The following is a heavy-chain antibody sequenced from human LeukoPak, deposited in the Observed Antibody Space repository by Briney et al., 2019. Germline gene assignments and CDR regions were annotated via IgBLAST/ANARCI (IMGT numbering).Heavy chain of an antibody. CDR3: ARGRNSGYSGYAFDC. Sequence: GGSLRLSCAASGFTFSSYSMNWVRQAPGKGLEWVSSISTSSSYIYYADSVKGRFTISRDNAKNSLYLQMNSLRAEDTAVYYCARGRNSGYSGYAFDCWGQGTLVTVSS. D-gene: IGHD5-12*01. CDR2: ISTSSSYI. CDR1: GFTFSSYS. J-gene: IGHJ4*02. V-gene: IGHV3-21*01.